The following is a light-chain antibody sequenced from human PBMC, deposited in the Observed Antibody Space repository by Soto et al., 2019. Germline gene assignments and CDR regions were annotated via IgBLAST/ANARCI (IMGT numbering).Light chain of an antibody. V-gene: IGKV3-15*01. J-gene: IGKJ1*01. CDR1: QRVSTT. CDR3: QQYKDWPTT. Sequence: EIVMTQSPATLSVSPGQRASLSCRASQRVSTTLAWYHQKPGHAPRLLVYGASTRATGIPSRFSGSGAGTDFTLTITSLQSEDFGAYYCQQYKDWPTTFGQGTKVEIK. CDR2: GAS.